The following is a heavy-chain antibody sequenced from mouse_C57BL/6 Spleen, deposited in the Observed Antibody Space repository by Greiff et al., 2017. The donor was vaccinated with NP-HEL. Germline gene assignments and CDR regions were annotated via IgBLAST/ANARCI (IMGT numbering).Heavy chain of an antibody. J-gene: IGHJ3*01. CDR2: ISSGSSTI. CDR3: ARDPAEFAY. V-gene: IGHV5-17*01. Sequence: EVKLMESGGGLVKPGGSLKLSCAASGFTFSDYGMHWVRQAPEKGLEWVAYISSGSSTIYYADTVKGRFTISRDNAKNTLFLQMTSLRSEDTAMYYCARDPAEFAYWGQGTLVTVSA. CDR1: GFTFSDYG.